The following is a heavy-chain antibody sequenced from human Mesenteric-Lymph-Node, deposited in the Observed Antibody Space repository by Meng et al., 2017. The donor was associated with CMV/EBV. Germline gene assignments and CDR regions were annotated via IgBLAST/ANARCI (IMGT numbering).Heavy chain of an antibody. Sequence: FSSYWMSWVRQAPGKGLEWVANIKQDGSEKYYVDSVKGRFTISRDNAKNSLYLQMNSLRAEDTAVYYCARDQIVVVPAAMVDWYFDLWGRGTLVTVSS. D-gene: IGHD2-2*01. J-gene: IGHJ2*01. CDR1: FSSYW. CDR3: ARDQIVVVPAAMVDWYFDL. CDR2: IKQDGSEK. V-gene: IGHV3-7*01.